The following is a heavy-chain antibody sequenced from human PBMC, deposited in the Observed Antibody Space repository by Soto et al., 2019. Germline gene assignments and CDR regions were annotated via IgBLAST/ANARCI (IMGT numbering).Heavy chain of an antibody. V-gene: IGHV3-30*03. D-gene: IGHD3-10*01. Sequence: QVQLVESGGGVVQPGRSLRLSCAASGFTFSSYGMHWVRQAPGKGLEWVAVISYDGSNKYYADSVKGRFTISRDNSKNTLYLQMNRLGAEDTAVYYCAPWFGAFDYWGQGNLVTVSS. CDR3: APWFGAFDY. J-gene: IGHJ4*02. CDR2: ISYDGSNK. CDR1: GFTFSSYG.